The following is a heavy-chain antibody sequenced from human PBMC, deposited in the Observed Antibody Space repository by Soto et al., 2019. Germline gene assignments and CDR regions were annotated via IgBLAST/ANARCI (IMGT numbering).Heavy chain of an antibody. V-gene: IGHV1-2*04. CDR3: ARDLGGSHYYYYYGMDV. CDR1: GYTFTGYY. J-gene: IGHJ6*02. D-gene: IGHD1-26*01. CDR2: INPNSGGT. Sequence: QVQLVQSGAEVKKPGASVKVSCKASGYTFTGYYMHWVRQAPGQGLEWMGWINPNSGGTNYAQKFQGWVTMTRDTSISTAYMELSRMRSDDTAVYYCARDLGGSHYYYYYGMDVWGQGTTVTVSS.